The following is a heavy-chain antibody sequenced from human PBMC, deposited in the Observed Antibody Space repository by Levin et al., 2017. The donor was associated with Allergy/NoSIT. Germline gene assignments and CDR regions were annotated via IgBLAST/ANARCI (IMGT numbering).Heavy chain of an antibody. Sequence: GGSLRLSCEVTGFSLSDHYMAWIRQAPGKGLEWVSYISSRGTDTNYGDSVKGRFAISRDNSKNTLYLQMNSLRGEDTAVYYCARDGDWNDDVFVDSWGQGTLVTVSS. J-gene: IGHJ4*02. CDR3: ARDGDWNDDVFVDS. D-gene: IGHD1-1*01. CDR2: ISSRGTDT. CDR1: GFSLSDHY. V-gene: IGHV3-11*06.